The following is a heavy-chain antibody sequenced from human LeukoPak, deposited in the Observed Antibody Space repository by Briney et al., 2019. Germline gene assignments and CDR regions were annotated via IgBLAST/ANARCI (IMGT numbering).Heavy chain of an antibody. CDR3: ARGRGYYDSSGYPDP. V-gene: IGHV4-4*07. CDR2: IYTSGST. CDR1: GGSVSSYY. J-gene: IGHJ5*02. Sequence: PSETLSLTCTVSGGSVSSYYWSWIRQPAGKGLEWIGRIYTSGSTNYNPSLKSRVTMSVDTSKNQFSLKLSSVTAADTAVYYCARGRGYYDSSGYPDPWGQGTLVTVSS. D-gene: IGHD3-22*01.